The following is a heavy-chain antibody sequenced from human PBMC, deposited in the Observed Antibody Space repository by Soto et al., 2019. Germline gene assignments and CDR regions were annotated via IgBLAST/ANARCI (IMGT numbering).Heavy chain of an antibody. D-gene: IGHD1-26*01. CDR3: AREGWEPHGAFDI. Sequence: PGGSLRLSXAASGFTFSSYAMHWVRQAPGKGLEWVAVISYDGSNKYYADSVKGRFTISRDNSKNTLYLQMNSLRAEDTAVYYCAREGWEPHGAFDIWGQGTMVTVS. CDR2: ISYDGSNK. J-gene: IGHJ3*02. V-gene: IGHV3-30-3*01. CDR1: GFTFSSYA.